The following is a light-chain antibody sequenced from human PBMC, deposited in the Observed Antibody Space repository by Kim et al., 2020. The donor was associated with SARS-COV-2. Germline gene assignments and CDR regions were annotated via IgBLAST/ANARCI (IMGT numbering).Light chain of an antibody. CDR1: EKVNTH. V-gene: IGKV3-20*01. Sequence: LSLGESATISCWDSEKVNTHLAWYQQRPGQALTRVISGAFVRAPGIPDSFSGGGFGTGFTLTISRLEPEDFAMYFCQQYGSSQYTFGQGTKLEI. J-gene: IGKJ2*01. CDR2: GAF. CDR3: QQYGSSQYT.